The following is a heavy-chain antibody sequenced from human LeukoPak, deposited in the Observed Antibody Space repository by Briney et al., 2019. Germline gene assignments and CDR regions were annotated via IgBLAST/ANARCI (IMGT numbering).Heavy chain of an antibody. Sequence: SVKVSCKASGGTFSSYAISWVRQAPGQGLEWMGRIIPIFGTANYAQKFQGRVTITTDESTSTAYMELSSLRSEDTAVYYCARDLERYSSSWYGGDYWGQGTLVTVSS. CDR1: GGTFSSYA. CDR3: ARDLERYSSSWYGGDY. CDR2: IIPIFGTA. J-gene: IGHJ4*02. D-gene: IGHD6-13*01. V-gene: IGHV1-69*05.